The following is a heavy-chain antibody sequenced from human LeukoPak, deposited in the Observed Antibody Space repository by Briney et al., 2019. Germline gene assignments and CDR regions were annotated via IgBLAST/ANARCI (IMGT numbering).Heavy chain of an antibody. J-gene: IGHJ5*02. Sequence: SETLSLSCTVSGGSISSYYWRWIRKPPGKGVEWVGYISYSGSTNYNPSLKSRVTISVDTSKNQFSLKLSSVTAADTAVYYCARERTRDPGAHNWFDPWGQGTLVTVSS. CDR3: ARERTRDPGAHNWFDP. D-gene: IGHD7-27*01. V-gene: IGHV4-59*12. CDR2: ISYSGST. CDR1: GGSISSYY.